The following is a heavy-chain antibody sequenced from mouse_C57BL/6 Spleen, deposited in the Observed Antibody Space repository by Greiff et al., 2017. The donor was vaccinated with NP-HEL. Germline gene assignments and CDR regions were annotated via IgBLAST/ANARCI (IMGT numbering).Heavy chain of an antibody. J-gene: IGHJ4*01. CDR1: GFTFSDYG. D-gene: IGHD1-1*01. CDR2: ISSGSSTI. CDR3: ARRYYYGSSYFYAMDY. V-gene: IGHV5-17*01. Sequence: VQRVESGGGLVKPGGSLKLSCAASGFTFSDYGMHWVRQAPEKGLEWVAYISSGSSTIYYADPVKGRFTISRDNAKNTLFLQMTSLRSEDTAMYYCARRYYYGSSYFYAMDYWGQGTSVTVSS.